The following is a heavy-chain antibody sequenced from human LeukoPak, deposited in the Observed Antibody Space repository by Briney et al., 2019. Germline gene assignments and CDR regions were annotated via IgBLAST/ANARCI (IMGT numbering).Heavy chain of an antibody. J-gene: IGHJ4*02. Sequence: GGSLRLSCVASGLPIADFAMHWVRQAPGKGLEWVSLISGDGVSTFYADSVKGRFSISGDNSKNSLYLEMNSLRTEDAAMYYCAKESGKFDYWGQGTLVAVSS. CDR1: GLPIADFA. CDR2: ISGDGVST. V-gene: IGHV3-43*02. CDR3: AKESGKFDY.